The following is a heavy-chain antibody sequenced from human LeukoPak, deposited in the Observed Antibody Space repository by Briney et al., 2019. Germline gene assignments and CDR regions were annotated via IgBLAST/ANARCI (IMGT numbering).Heavy chain of an antibody. V-gene: IGHV3-7*05. J-gene: IGHJ4*02. CDR1: GFTFSSYW. Sequence: GGSLRLSCAATGFTFSSYWMSWVRQAPGKGLEWVANIKQDGSEKYYVDSVKGRFTISRDNAKNSLYLQMNSLRAEDTAVYYCARDQRYCSSSSCPWEPFDYWGQGTLVTVSS. D-gene: IGHD2-2*01. CDR3: ARDQRYCSSSSCPWEPFDY. CDR2: IKQDGSEK.